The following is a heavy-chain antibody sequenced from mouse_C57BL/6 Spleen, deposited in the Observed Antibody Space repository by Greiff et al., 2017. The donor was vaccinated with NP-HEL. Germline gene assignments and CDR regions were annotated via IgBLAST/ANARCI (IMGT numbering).Heavy chain of an antibody. CDR2: IWSGGST. CDR3: ARGSYGDYAMDY. V-gene: IGHV2-2*01. J-gene: IGHJ4*01. D-gene: IGHD1-1*02. CDR1: GFSLTSYG. Sequence: QVQLQQSGPGLVQPSQSLSITCTVSGFSLTSYGVHWVRQSPGKGLEWLGVIWSGGSTDYNAAFISRLSISKDNSKSQVFFKMNSLQADDTAIYYCARGSYGDYAMDYWGQGTSVTVSS.